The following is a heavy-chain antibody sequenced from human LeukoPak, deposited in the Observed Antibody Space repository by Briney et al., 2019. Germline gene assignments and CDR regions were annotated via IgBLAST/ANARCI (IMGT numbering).Heavy chain of an antibody. CDR1: GDSVSSNSAA. D-gene: IGHD6-13*01. Sequence: SQTLSLTFAISGDSVSSNSAAWHWIRQSPSRGLEWLGRTYYRSRWYNDYAVSVESRMTINPDTSKNQFSLQLNSMTPEDTAVYFCARLRAQLVAFDYWGQGILVTVSS. V-gene: IGHV6-1*01. J-gene: IGHJ4*02. CDR2: TYYRSRWYN. CDR3: ARLRAQLVAFDY.